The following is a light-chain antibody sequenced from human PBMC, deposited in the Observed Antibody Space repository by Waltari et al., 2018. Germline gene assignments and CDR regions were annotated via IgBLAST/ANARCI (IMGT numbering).Light chain of an antibody. CDR1: QGIGTS. Sequence: TCLASQGIGTSLHWYQQKPDQSPKLLIKYASQSISGVPARFSGSGSETEFTLTINSLEAEDVATYYCLQSSSLPITFGQGTRLEI. J-gene: IGKJ5*01. CDR2: YAS. V-gene: IGKV6-21*02. CDR3: LQSSSLPIT.